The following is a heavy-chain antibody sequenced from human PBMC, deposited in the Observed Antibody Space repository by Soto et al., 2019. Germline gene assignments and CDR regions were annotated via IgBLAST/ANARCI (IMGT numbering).Heavy chain of an antibody. CDR1: GGTFSSYT. V-gene: IGHV1-69*04. D-gene: IGHD6-13*01. CDR2: IIPILGIA. J-gene: IGHJ4*02. Sequence: SVKVSCKASGGTFSSYTISWVRQAPGQGLEWMGRIIPILGIANYAQKFQGRVTITADKSTSTAYMELSSLRSEDTAVYYCARERRRQLSPYYFDYWGQGTLVTVSS. CDR3: ARERRRQLSPYYFDY.